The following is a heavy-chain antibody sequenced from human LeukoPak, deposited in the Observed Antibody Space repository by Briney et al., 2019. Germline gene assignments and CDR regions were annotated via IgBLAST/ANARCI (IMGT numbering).Heavy chain of an antibody. D-gene: IGHD3-22*01. CDR3: ARDRLYYDSSSGYYYYYYGMDV. CDR2: IWYDGSNK. J-gene: IGHJ6*02. V-gene: IGHV3-33*01. CDR1: GFTFSSYG. Sequence: PGRALRVSCAASGFTFSSYGMHWVRQAPGKGLEGVAVIWYDGSNKYYADSVKGRFTISRDNSKNTLYLQMNSLRAEDTPVYYCARDRLYYDSSSGYYYYYYGMDVWGQGTTVTVSS.